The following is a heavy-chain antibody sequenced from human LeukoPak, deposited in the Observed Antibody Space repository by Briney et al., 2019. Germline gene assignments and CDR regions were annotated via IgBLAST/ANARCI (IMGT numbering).Heavy chain of an antibody. J-gene: IGHJ5*02. V-gene: IGHV4-59*01. CDR2: VAYSGGT. Sequence: SETLSLTCTVSGGSINSYYWSWIRQPPGKGLEWIGYVAYSGGTNYNSSLKSRVIMSVDTSKNQFSLKLSSVTAADTAVYYCARTVSGYYFNAWGPGTLVTVSS. CDR3: ARTVSGYYFNA. D-gene: IGHD5-12*01. CDR1: GGSINSYY.